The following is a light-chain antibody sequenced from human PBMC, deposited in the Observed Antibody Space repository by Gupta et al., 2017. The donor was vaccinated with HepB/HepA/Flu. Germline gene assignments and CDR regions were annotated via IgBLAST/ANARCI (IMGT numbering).Light chain of an antibody. V-gene: IGLV6-57*03. J-gene: IGLJ2*01. CDR3: QSMRV. CDR2: EDN. Sequence: NFMLTQPHSVSESAGKTVTISCTRSSGSIASTYVQWYQQRPGSAPTTVIYEDNQRPSGVPDRFSGSIDSSSNSASLTISGLKTEDEADYYCQSMRVFGGGTKLTVL. CDR1: SGSIASTY.